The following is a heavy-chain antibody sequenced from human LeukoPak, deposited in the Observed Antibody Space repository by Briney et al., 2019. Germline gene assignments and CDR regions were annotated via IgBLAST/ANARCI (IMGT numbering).Heavy chain of an antibody. CDR2: IYSGGST. Sequence: GGSLRLSCAASGFTVSSNYMTWVRQAPGKGLEWVSIIYSGGSTYYADSVKGRFTISRDNSNNTLYLQMNSLRAEDTAVYYCASVFWRGSWGQGTLVTVSS. D-gene: IGHD3-3*01. V-gene: IGHV3-66*01. J-gene: IGHJ5*02. CDR1: GFTVSSNY. CDR3: ASVFWRGS.